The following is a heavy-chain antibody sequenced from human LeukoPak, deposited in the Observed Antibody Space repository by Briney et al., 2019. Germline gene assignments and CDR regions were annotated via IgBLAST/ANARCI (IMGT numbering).Heavy chain of an antibody. CDR1: GGSISSSSYY. V-gene: IGHV4-61*05. J-gene: IGHJ4*02. CDR2: IYYSGTT. Sequence: SETLSLTCTVSGGSISSSSYYWSWIRQPPGKGPEWIGYIYYSGTTNYNPSLKSRVTISIDTAKNQFSLKLSSVTAADTAVYYCARQGIRGQWLVHFDYWGQGTLVTVSS. D-gene: IGHD6-19*01. CDR3: ARQGIRGQWLVHFDY.